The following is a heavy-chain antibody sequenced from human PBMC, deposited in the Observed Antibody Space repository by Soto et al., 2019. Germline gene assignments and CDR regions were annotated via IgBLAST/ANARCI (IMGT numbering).Heavy chain of an antibody. Sequence: GASVKVSCKASGGTFSSYTISWVRQAPGQGLEWMGRIIPILGIANYAQKFQGRVTITADKSTSTAYMELSSLRSEDTAVYYCARSCSYYDFWSGDSFDIWGQGTMVTVSS. CDR3: ARSCSYYDFWSGDSFDI. CDR2: IIPILGIA. J-gene: IGHJ3*02. D-gene: IGHD3-3*01. V-gene: IGHV1-69*02. CDR1: GGTFSSYT.